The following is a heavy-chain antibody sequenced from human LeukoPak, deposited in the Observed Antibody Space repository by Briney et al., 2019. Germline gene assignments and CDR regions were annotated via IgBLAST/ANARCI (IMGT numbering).Heavy chain of an antibody. D-gene: IGHD6-13*01. J-gene: IGHJ4*02. V-gene: IGHV3-30*18. Sequence: PGGPLRLSCAASGFTFSSYGMHWVRQAPGKGLEWVAVISYDGSNKYYADSVKGRFTISRDNSKNTLYLQMNSLRAEDTAVYYCAKDNFPQQLVPFDYWGQGTLVTVSS. CDR3: AKDNFPQQLVPFDY. CDR2: ISYDGSNK. CDR1: GFTFSSYG.